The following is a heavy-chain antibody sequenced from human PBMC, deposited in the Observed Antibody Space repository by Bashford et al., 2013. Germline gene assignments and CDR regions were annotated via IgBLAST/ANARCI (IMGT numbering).Heavy chain of an antibody. D-gene: IGHD2-8*01. CDR1: GGSISSYY. CDR2: IYYSGST. Sequence: SSETLSLTCTVSGGSISSYYWSWIRQPPGKGLEWIGYIYYSGSTNYNPSLKSRVTISVDTSKNQFSLKLSSVTAADTAVYYCARERRVYGLMARRWFDPWGQGTLVTVSS. J-gene: IGHJ5*02. CDR3: ARERRVYGLMARRWFDP. V-gene: IGHV4-59*12.